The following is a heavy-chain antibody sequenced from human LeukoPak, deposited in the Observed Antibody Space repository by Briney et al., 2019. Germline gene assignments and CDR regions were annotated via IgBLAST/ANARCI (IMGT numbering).Heavy chain of an antibody. Sequence: PGGSVRLSCAASGFTISNYAMTWVRQAPGKGLEWVSCISSSTTIYYADSVKGRFTISRDNARNSLWLQMNSLRDEDTAVYYCARDPAYGGNSDYWGQGTLVTVSS. CDR2: ISSSTTI. V-gene: IGHV3-48*02. CDR3: ARDPAYGGNSDY. J-gene: IGHJ4*02. D-gene: IGHD4-23*01. CDR1: GFTISNYA.